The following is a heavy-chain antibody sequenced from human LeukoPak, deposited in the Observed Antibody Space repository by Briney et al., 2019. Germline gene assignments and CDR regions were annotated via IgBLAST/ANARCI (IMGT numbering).Heavy chain of an antibody. V-gene: IGHV4-31*03. D-gene: IGHD3-3*01. CDR3: ARLSITIFEREFDP. J-gene: IGHJ5*02. CDR2: IYYSGST. Sequence: SQTLSLTCTVSGGSISSGGYYWSWIRQHPGKGLEWIGYIYYSGSTYYNPSLKSRVTISVDTSKNQFSLKLSSVTAADTAVYYCARLSITIFEREFDPWGQGTLVTVSS. CDR1: GGSISSGGYY.